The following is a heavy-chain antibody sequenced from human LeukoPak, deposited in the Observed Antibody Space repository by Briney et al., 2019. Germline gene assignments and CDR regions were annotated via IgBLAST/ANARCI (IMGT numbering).Heavy chain of an antibody. Sequence: ASVKVSCKASGYTFTSYYMHWVRQASGQGLEWMGIINPSGGSTSYAQKFQGRVTMTRDTSTSTVYMELSSLRSEDTAVYYCARGGRLRLGELSWDYFDYWGQGTLVTVSS. J-gene: IGHJ4*02. CDR3: ARGGRLRLGELSWDYFDY. CDR1: GYTFTSYY. D-gene: IGHD3-16*02. V-gene: IGHV1-46*01. CDR2: INPSGGST.